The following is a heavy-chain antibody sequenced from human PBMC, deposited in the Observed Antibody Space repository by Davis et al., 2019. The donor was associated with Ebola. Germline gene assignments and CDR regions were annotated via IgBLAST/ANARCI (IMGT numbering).Heavy chain of an antibody. J-gene: IGHJ6*02. CDR3: ATEGGNCGGDCSFYGMDV. D-gene: IGHD2-21*01. CDR1: GFTFSDHY. V-gene: IGHV3-72*01. Sequence: GESLKISCAASGFTFSDHYMDWVRQPPGKGLEWVGRSRSKPYSYTTEYAASVKGRFTISRDDSQNSVYLQMNSLRAEDTAVYYCATEGGNCGGDCSFYGMDVWGQGTTVTVSS. CDR2: SRSKPYSYTT.